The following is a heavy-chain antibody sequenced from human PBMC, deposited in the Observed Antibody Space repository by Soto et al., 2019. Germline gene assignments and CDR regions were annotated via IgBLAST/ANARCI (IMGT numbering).Heavy chain of an antibody. CDR1: GFTFSSYW. J-gene: IGHJ3*02. CDR3: ARVAVVVAATSAVDAFDI. Sequence: GGFLRLSCAASGFTFSSYWMHWVRQAPGKGLEWVANIKKDGSEKYYVDSVKGRFTISRDNAKNSLYLQMNSLRAEDTAVYYCARVAVVVAATSAVDAFDIWGQGTMVTVSS. V-gene: IGHV3-7*01. D-gene: IGHD2-15*01. CDR2: IKKDGSEK.